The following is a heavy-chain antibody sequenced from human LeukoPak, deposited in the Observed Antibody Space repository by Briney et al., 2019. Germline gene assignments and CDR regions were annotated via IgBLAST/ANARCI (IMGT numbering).Heavy chain of an antibody. D-gene: IGHD3-22*01. J-gene: IGHJ4*02. V-gene: IGHV1-2*02. CDR2: INPNSGGT. CDR3: ARGAGGASYYYDSSGSDY. Sequence: ASVKVSCKASGYTFTGYYMHWVRQAPGQGLEWMGWINPNSGGTNYAQKFQGRVTMTRDTSISTAYMELSRLRSDDTAVYYCARGAGGASYYYDSSGSDYWGQGTLVTVSS. CDR1: GYTFTGYY.